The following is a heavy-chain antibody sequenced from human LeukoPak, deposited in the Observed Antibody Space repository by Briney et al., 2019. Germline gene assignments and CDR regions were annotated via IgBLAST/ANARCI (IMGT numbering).Heavy chain of an antibody. Sequence: SETLSLTRAVSGYSISSGYYWGWIRRPPGKGLEWIGSIYHSGSTYYNPSLKSRVTISVDTSKNQFSLKLSSVTAADTAVYYCARHKVSQWELRGYYFDYWGQGTLVTVSS. CDR2: IYHSGST. J-gene: IGHJ4*02. V-gene: IGHV4-38-2*01. CDR3: ARHKVSQWELRGYYFDY. D-gene: IGHD1-26*01. CDR1: GYSISSGYY.